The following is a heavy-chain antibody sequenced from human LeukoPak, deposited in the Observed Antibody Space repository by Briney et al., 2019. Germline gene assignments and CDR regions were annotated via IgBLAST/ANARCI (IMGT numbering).Heavy chain of an antibody. CDR2: ISWNSGSI. J-gene: IGHJ3*02. CDR3: AKGQSVFDI. Sequence: PGWSLRLSCVASGFNFVDYAMHWLRQAQGKGLEWVSGISWNSGSIGYVDSVKGRFTISRDNAKNSLYLQMNSLRSEDTALYYCAKGQSVFDIWGQGTMVTVSS. D-gene: IGHD4-11*01. CDR1: GFNFVDYA. V-gene: IGHV3-9*01.